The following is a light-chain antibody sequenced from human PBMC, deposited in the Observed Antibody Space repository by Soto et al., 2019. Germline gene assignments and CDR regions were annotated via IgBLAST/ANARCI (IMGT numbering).Light chain of an antibody. CDR2: LNSDGSH. J-gene: IGLJ7*01. CDR1: SGYSSYA. V-gene: IGLV4-69*01. CDR3: QTWGTGIQAV. Sequence: QSVLTQSPSASASLGASVKLTCTLSSGYSSYAIAWHQQQPEKGPRYLMKLNSDGSHSKGDGIPDRFSGSSSGAERYLTISSLQSEDEADYYCQTWGTGIQAVFGGGTQLTVL.